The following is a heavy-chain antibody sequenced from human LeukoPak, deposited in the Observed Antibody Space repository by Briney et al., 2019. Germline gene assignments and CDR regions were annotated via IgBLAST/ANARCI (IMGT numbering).Heavy chain of an antibody. CDR3: ARSLETLKRFYWYFDL. CDR2: ISSSGSTI. CDR1: GFTFSDYY. V-gene: IGHV3-11*01. J-gene: IGHJ2*01. D-gene: IGHD5-24*01. Sequence: PGGSLRLSCAASGFTFSDYYTSWIRQAPGKGLEWVSYISSSGSTIYYADSVKGRFTISRDNAKNSLYLQMSSLRAEDTAVYYCARSLETLKRFYWYFDLWGRGTLVTVSS.